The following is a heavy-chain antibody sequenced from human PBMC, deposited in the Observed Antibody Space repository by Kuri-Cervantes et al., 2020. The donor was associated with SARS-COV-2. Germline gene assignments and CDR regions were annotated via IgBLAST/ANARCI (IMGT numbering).Heavy chain of an antibody. CDR2: ISSSSYI. CDR3: ARARTIAAHPENWFDP. CDR1: GFTFSSYS. V-gene: IGHV3-21*01. J-gene: IGHJ5*02. Sequence: GGSLRLSCAASGFTFSSYSMNWVRRAPGKGLEWVSSISSSSYIYYADSVKGRFTISRDNAKNSLYLQMNSLRAEDTAVYYCARARTIAAHPENWFDPWGQGTLVTVSS. D-gene: IGHD6-6*01.